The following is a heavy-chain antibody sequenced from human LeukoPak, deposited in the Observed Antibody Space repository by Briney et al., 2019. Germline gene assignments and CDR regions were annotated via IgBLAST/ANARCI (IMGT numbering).Heavy chain of an antibody. CDR1: EFTFRGNW. D-gene: IGHD1-26*01. Sequence: GGSLRLSCAASEFTFRGNWMAWARQAPGKGLEWVANIKEDESAKHQADSVKGRFTISRDNAQNSVYLQMSSLRGEDTAVYYCARDVGGSLDYWGQGTLVTVSS. J-gene: IGHJ4*02. CDR3: ARDVGGSLDY. CDR2: IKEDESAK. V-gene: IGHV3-7*01.